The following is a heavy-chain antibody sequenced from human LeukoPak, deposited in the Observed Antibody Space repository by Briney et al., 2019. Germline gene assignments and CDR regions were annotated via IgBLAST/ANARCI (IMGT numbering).Heavy chain of an antibody. CDR2: IYHSGST. CDR1: HYSISSGYY. CDR3: ARDGVDTFDY. V-gene: IGHV4-38-2*02. Sequence: PSETLSLTCTVSHYSISSGYYWGWIRQSPGKGLEWIGSIYHSGSTYYNPSLKSRVTISVDTSKNQFSLKLSSVTAADTAVYYCARDGVDTFDYWGQGTLVTVSS. J-gene: IGHJ4*02. D-gene: IGHD3-3*01.